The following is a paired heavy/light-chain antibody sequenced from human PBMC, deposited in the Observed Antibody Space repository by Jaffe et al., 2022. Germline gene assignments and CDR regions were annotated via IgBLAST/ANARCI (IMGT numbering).Light chain of an antibody. CDR2: AAS. V-gene: IGKV1-8*01. Sequence: AIRMTQSPSSLSASTGDRVTITCRASQGISSYLAWYQQKPGKAPKLLIYAASTLQSGVPSRFSGSGSGTDFTLTISCLQSEDFATYYCQQYYSYLYTFGQGTKLEIK. J-gene: IGKJ2*01. CDR1: QGISSY. CDR3: QQYYSYLYT.
Heavy chain of an antibody. D-gene: IGHD6-13*01. CDR1: GYSISSGYY. J-gene: IGHJ4*02. CDR2: IYHSGST. V-gene: IGHV4-38-2*01. CDR3: ARPQAAAYGGFDY. Sequence: QVQLQESGPGLVKPSETLSLTCAVSGYSISSGYYWGWIRQPPGKGLEWIGSIYHSGSTYYNPSLKSRVTISVDTSKNQFSLKLSSVTAADTAVYYCARPQAAAYGGFDYWGQGTLVTVSS.